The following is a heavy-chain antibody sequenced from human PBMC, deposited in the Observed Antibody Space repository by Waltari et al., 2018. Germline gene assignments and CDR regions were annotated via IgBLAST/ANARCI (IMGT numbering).Heavy chain of an antibody. D-gene: IGHD3-10*01. V-gene: IGHV3-23*01. CDR2: ISGSGGSI. J-gene: IGHJ4*02. CDR1: GFTFSSYA. Sequence: EVQLLESGGGLVQPGGSLRLSCAASGFTFSSYAMSGVRQAPGKGLEWVSVISGSGGSINYADSVKGRFTVSRDNSKNILYLDMDSLRVDDTATYYCAKDAFGNTYLDYWGQGTLVTVSS. CDR3: AKDAFGNTYLDY.